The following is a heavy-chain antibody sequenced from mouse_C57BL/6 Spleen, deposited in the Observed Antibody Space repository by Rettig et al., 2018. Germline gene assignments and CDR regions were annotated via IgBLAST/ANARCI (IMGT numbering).Heavy chain of an antibody. CDR2: IHPNSGST. V-gene: IGHV1-64*01. CDR1: GYTFTSYW. Sequence: QVQLQQPGAELVKPGASVKLSCKASGYTFTSYWMHWVKQRPGQGLEWIGMIHPNSGSTNYNEKFKSKATLTVDKSSSRAYMQLSSLTSEDSAVYYCARRVLGYFDYWGQGTTLTVSS. D-gene: IGHD4-1*01. CDR3: ARRVLGYFDY. J-gene: IGHJ2*01.